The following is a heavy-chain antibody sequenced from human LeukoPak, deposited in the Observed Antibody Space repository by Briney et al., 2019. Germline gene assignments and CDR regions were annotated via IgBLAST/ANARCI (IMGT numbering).Heavy chain of an antibody. V-gene: IGHV4-59*06. CDR3: ARDREVGYYDILTGYRYYYGMDV. CDR1: GGPISGYH. J-gene: IGHJ6*02. Sequence: SETLSLTCSVSGGPISGYHWSWIRQHPGKGLEWIGYIYYSGSTYYNPSLKSRVTISVDTSKNQFSLKLSSVTAADTAVYYCARDREVGYYDILTGYRYYYGMDVWGQGTTVTVSS. CDR2: IYYSGST. D-gene: IGHD3-9*01.